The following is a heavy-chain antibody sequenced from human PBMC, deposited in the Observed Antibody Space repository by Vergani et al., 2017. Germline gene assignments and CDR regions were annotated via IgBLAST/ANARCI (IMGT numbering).Heavy chain of an antibody. CDR1: GGSFSGYY. D-gene: IGHD6-19*01. CDR2: LNHSGST. J-gene: IGHJ4*02. Sequence: QVQLQQWGAGLLKPSETLSLTCAVYGGSFSGYYWSWIRQPPGKGLEWIGELNHSGSTNYNPSLKSRVTISVDTSKNQFSLKLSSVTAADTAVYYCANAESSGWYWDYFDWWSQGTLVTVSS. V-gene: IGHV4-34*01. CDR3: ANAESSGWYWDYFDW.